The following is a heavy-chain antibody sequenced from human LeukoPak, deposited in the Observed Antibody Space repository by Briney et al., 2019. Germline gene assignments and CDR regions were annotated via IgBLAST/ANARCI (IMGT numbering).Heavy chain of an antibody. CDR1: GYTFTGYY. D-gene: IGHD6-13*01. V-gene: IGHV1-2*02. J-gene: IGHJ5*02. Sequence: GASVKVSCKASGYTFTGYYMHWVRQAPGQELEWMGWINPNSGGTNYAQKFQGRFTMTRDTSISTAYMDLSRLRSDDTAVYYCARVRRQQLVSWFGPWGQGTLVTVSS. CDR2: INPNSGGT. CDR3: ARVRRQQLVSWFGP.